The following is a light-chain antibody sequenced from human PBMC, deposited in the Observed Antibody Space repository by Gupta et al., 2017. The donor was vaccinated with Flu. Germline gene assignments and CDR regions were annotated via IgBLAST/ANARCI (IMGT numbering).Light chain of an antibody. Sequence: DIQMTQSPSSLSASVGDRVTITCRASEGINNYLAWYQQKPGEVPKVLVYGASTLQPGVPSRFSGSGYGTNFALTISSLQPEDVATYYCQTYNSVSIFTFGHGTKVEI. CDR3: QTYNSVSIFT. V-gene: IGKV1-27*01. CDR2: GAS. CDR1: EGINNY. J-gene: IGKJ3*01.